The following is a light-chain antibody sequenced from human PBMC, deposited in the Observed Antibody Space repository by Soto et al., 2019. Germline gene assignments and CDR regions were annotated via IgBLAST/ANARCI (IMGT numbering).Light chain of an antibody. Sequence: QSALTQPASVSGSPGQSITISCTGTSSDVGGYNSVSWYRQYPGKAPKLIIFDVTDRPSGISTRFSGSKSGNTASLTISGLQAEDDAVFYCTSYTSSSTTVFGTGTKLTVL. V-gene: IGLV2-14*01. J-gene: IGLJ1*01. CDR1: SSDVGGYNS. CDR2: DVT. CDR3: TSYTSSSTTV.